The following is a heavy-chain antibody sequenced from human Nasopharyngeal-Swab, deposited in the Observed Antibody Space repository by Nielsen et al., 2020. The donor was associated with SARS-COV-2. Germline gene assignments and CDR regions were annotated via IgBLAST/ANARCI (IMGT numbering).Heavy chain of an antibody. CDR1: GFTFSSYA. CDR3: VTGDIVATGDYYYGMDV. J-gene: IGHJ6*02. CDR2: ISSNGGST. V-gene: IGHV3-64D*06. Sequence: GESLKISCSASGFTFSSYAMHWVRQAPGKGLEYVSAISSNGGSTYCADSVKGRFTISRDNSKNTLYLQMSSLRAEDTAVYYCVTGDIVATGDYYYGMDVWGQGTTVTVSS. D-gene: IGHD5-12*01.